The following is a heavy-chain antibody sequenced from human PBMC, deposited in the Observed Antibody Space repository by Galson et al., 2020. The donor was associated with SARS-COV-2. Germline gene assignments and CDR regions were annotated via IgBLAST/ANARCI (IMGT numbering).Heavy chain of an antibody. Sequence: ASVKVSCKVSGYTLTKLSMHWVRQAPGKGLEWMGGFDPEDGETIYAQKFQGRVTMTEDTSTDTAYMELSSLRSEDTAVYYCATVGFMVRGVLDSFDYWGQGTLVTVSS. CDR1: GYTLTKLS. CDR3: ATVGFMVRGVLDSFDY. J-gene: IGHJ4*02. V-gene: IGHV1-24*01. D-gene: IGHD3-10*01. CDR2: FDPEDGET.